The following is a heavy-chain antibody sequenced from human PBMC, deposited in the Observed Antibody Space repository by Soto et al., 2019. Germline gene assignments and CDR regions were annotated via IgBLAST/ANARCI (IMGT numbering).Heavy chain of an antibody. V-gene: IGHV4-59*01. D-gene: IGHD5-18*01. J-gene: IGHJ4*02. CDR2: IYYSGST. CDR1: GGSISSYY. CDR3: ARGYSYGRSPFDY. Sequence: SQTLSLTCTVSGGSISSYYWSWIRQPPGKGLEWIGYIYYSGSTNDNPSLKSRVTISVDTSKNQFSLKLSSVTAADTAVYYCARGYSYGRSPFDYRGQGTLVTVYS.